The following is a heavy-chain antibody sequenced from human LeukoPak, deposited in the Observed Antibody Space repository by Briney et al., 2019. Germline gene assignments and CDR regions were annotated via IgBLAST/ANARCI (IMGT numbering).Heavy chain of an antibody. CDR2: IRGSGTSI. D-gene: IGHD6-19*01. CDR3: AKVYYSIGWYDLYGMDV. J-gene: IGHJ6*02. CDR1: GFTFRNDA. V-gene: IGHV3-23*01. Sequence: PGGSLRLSCAASGFTFRNDAMSWVRQAPGKGLEGVSSIRGSGTSIFYGDSVKGRFTISRDNSKNTLYLEMNSLTAEDTAVYYCAKVYYSIGWYDLYGMDVWGQGTTVTVSS.